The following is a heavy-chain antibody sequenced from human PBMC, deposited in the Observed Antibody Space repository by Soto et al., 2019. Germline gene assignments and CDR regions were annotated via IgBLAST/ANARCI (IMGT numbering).Heavy chain of an antibody. CDR3: ARQGAYYYDSSGYSFFDY. D-gene: IGHD3-22*01. V-gene: IGHV4-31*03. J-gene: IGHJ4*02. Sequence: PSETLSLTCTVSGGSISSGGYYWSWIRQHPGKGLEWIGYIYYSGSTYYNPSLKSRVTISVDTSKNQFSLKLSSVTAADTAVYYCARQGAYYYDSSGYSFFDYWGQGTLVTVS. CDR1: GGSISSGGYY. CDR2: IYYSGST.